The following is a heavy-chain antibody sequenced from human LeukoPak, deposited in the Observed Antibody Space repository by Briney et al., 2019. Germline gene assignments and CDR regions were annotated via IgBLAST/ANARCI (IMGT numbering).Heavy chain of an antibody. CDR3: ARDLPLITFGGVTVTDFDY. D-gene: IGHD3-16*02. CDR1: GYTFTGYY. Sequence: ASVKVSCKASGYTFTGYYMHWVRQAPGQGLEWMGWINPNSGGTNYAQKFQGRVTMTRDTSISTAYMELSRLRSDDTAVYYCARDLPLITFGGVTVTDFDYWGQGTLVTVSS. V-gene: IGHV1-2*02. CDR2: INPNSGGT. J-gene: IGHJ4*02.